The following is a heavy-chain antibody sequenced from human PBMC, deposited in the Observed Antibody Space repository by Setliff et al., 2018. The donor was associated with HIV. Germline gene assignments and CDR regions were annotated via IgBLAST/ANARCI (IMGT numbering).Heavy chain of an antibody. J-gene: IGHJ4*02. CDR2: INHSGST. D-gene: IGHD6-13*01. CDR1: GDFFSSDYY. CDR3: ATSFSSNWYYYFDY. V-gene: IGHV4-38-2*02. Sequence: SETLSLTCTVSGDFFSSDYYWGWIRQSPGKGLEWIGEINHSGSTNYNPSLTSRVTISVDTSKNQFSLKLSSVTAADTAVYYCATSFSSNWYYYFDYWDQGTLVTVSS.